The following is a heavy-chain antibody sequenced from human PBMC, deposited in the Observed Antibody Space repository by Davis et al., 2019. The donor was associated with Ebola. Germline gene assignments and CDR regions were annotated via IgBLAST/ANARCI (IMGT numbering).Heavy chain of an antibody. D-gene: IGHD3-16*01. Sequence: GGSLRLSCKGSGYSFTSYWIGWVRQMPGKGLEWMGIIYPGDSDTRYSPSFQGQVTISADKSIATAYLQWSSLKAPDTAMYYCARRAAVAYDHVWGISRHDAFDIWGQGTMVTVSS. J-gene: IGHJ3*02. CDR3: ARRAAVAYDHVWGISRHDAFDI. CDR1: GYSFTSYW. V-gene: IGHV5-51*01. CDR2: IYPGDSDT.